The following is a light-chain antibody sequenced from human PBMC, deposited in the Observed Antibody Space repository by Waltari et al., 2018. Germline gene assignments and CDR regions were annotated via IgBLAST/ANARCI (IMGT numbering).Light chain of an antibody. Sequence: QSALTQPRSVPGSPGQSVTISCTGTSSDVGGYNYVPCYQQHPGKAPKLRIDDVSKRPSGVPDRFSGSKSGNTASLTISGLQAEDEADYYCCSYAGSYTWVFGGGTKLTVL. CDR3: CSYAGSYTWV. V-gene: IGLV2-11*01. J-gene: IGLJ3*02. CDR1: SSDVGGYNY. CDR2: DVS.